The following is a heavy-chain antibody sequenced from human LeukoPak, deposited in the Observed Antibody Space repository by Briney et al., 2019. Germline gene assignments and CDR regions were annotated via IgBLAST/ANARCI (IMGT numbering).Heavy chain of an antibody. D-gene: IGHD4-17*01. J-gene: IGHJ5*02. CDR2: IYYSGST. CDR3: ARDIHDYGDLSWFDP. CDR1: GGSISSSSYY. V-gene: IGHV4-39*07. Sequence: PSETLSLTCTVSGGSISSSSYYWGWIRQPPGKGLEWIGSIYYSGSTYYNPSLKSRVTISVDTSKNQFSLKLGSVTAADTAVYYCARDIHDYGDLSWFDPWGQGTLVTVSS.